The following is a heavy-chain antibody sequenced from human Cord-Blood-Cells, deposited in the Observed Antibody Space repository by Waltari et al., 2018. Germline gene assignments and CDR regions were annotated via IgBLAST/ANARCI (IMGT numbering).Heavy chain of an antibody. CDR1: GYTFTGYY. V-gene: IGHV1-2*04. Sequence: QVQLVQSGAEVKKPGASVKVSCKASGYTFTGYYMHWVRQAPGQGLEWMGWINPNRGGTNYAQKFQGWVTMTRDTSISTAYMELSRLRSDDTAVYYCARDRGSGIAAAGMGDAFDIWGQGTMVTVSS. D-gene: IGHD6-13*01. CDR3: ARDRGSGIAAAGMGDAFDI. J-gene: IGHJ3*02. CDR2: INPNRGGT.